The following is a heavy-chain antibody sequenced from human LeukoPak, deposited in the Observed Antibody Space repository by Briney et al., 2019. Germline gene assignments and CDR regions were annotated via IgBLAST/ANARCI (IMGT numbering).Heavy chain of an antibody. V-gene: IGHV1-2*02. J-gene: IGHJ3*02. CDR3: ARVGGYSHGFVDI. Sequence: GASVRVSCKASGYTFTGYYMHWVRQAPGQGLEWMGWINPNSGGTNYAQKFQGRVTMTRDTSISTAYMELSRLRSDDTAVYYCARVGGYSHGFVDIWGQGTMVTVSS. CDR2: INPNSGGT. CDR1: GYTFTGYY. D-gene: IGHD5-18*01.